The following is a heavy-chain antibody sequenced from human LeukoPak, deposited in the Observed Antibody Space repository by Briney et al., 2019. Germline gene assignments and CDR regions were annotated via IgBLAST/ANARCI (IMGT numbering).Heavy chain of an antibody. CDR2: MNPNSGNT. V-gene: IGHV1-8*01. Sequence: ASVKVSCKASGYTFTSYDINWVRQATGQGLEWMGWMNPNSGNTGYAQKFQGRVTMTKNTSITTAYMDLSSLKSEDTAVYYCARALSWTTESYYYMDVWGKGTTVTVSS. D-gene: IGHD3/OR15-3a*01. J-gene: IGHJ6*03. CDR1: GYTFTSYD. CDR3: ARALSWTTESYYYMDV.